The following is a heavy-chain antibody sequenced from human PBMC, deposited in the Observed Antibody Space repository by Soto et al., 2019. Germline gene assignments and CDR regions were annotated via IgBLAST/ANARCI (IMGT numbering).Heavy chain of an antibody. CDR1: GFTFSSYG. CDR3: AKKASFDY. CDR2: ISYDGSNK. Sequence: PGGSLRLSCAASGFTFSSYGMHWVRQAPGKGLEWVAVISYDGSNKYYADSVKGRFTISRDNSKNTLYLQMNSLRAEDTAVYYCAKKASFDYRGQGTLVTVSS. V-gene: IGHV3-30*18. D-gene: IGHD5-12*01. J-gene: IGHJ4*02.